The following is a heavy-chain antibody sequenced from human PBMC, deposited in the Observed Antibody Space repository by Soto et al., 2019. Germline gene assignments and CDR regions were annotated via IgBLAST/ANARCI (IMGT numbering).Heavy chain of an antibody. J-gene: IGHJ6*02. Sequence: QVQLQESGPGLVKPSETLSLTCTVSGGSVSSGSYYWSWIRQPPGKGLEWLGYIYYSGSTNYNPSLKSRVTISVETSKNQFSLKLSSVTAADTAVYYCASLEMATTFPYDYGMDVWGQGTTVTVSS. D-gene: IGHD5-12*01. CDR3: ASLEMATTFPYDYGMDV. CDR1: GGSVSSGSYY. CDR2: IYYSGST. V-gene: IGHV4-61*01.